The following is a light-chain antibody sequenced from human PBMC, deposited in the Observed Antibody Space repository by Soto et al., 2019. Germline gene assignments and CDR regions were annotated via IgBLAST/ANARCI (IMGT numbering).Light chain of an antibody. Sequence: QSALTQPPSASGSPGQSGTISCTGTSSDVGGYNFVSWYQQHSGKAPKFMIYDVTERPSGFPDRFSGSKSGNTASLTDSVLQGEDEADYDCTPHAGRNIPVVFGRGT. V-gene: IGLV2-8*01. CDR2: DVT. CDR3: TPHAGRNIPVV. J-gene: IGLJ2*01. CDR1: SSDVGGYNF.